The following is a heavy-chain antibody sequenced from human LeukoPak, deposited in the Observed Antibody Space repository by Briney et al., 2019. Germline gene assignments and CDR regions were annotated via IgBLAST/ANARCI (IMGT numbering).Heavy chain of an antibody. Sequence: AGGSLRLSCAASGFTVSSNYMSWVRQAPGKGLEWVSVIYSGGSTYYADSVKGRFTISRDNSKNTLYLQMNSLRAEDTAVYYCARGNGGDEGKLDYWGQGTLVTVSS. V-gene: IGHV3-53*01. CDR3: ARGNGGDEGKLDY. D-gene: IGHD3-16*01. CDR1: GFTVSSNY. CDR2: IYSGGST. J-gene: IGHJ4*02.